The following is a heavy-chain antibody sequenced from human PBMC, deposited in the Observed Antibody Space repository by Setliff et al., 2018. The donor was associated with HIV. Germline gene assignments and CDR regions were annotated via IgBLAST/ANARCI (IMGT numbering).Heavy chain of an antibody. V-gene: IGHV4-30-4*08. Sequence: PPETLSLTCTVSGGSVSSSTTYYWSWIRQPPGKGLEWIVYIYNTGSTYYNPSLKTRLTISIDTPKTQFSMKLRSVTAADTAVYYCARDLGGPRNFDNWGQGTLVTVSS. CDR1: GGSVSSSTTYY. D-gene: IGHD2-15*01. CDR3: ARDLGGPRNFDN. CDR2: IYNTGST. J-gene: IGHJ4*02.